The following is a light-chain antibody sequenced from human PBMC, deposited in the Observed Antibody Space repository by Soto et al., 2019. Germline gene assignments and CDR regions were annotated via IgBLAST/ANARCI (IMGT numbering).Light chain of an antibody. J-gene: IGLJ1*01. CDR3: SSYAGSNNVV. CDR2: EVS. CDR1: SSDVGGYNY. V-gene: IGLV2-8*01. Sequence: QSALTQPPSASGSPGQSVTISCTGTSSDVGGYNYVSWYQQHPGKAPKRMIYEVSKRPSGVPDRFSGSKSGNTASLTVSGLQAEDEAEYYCSSYAGSNNVVFGTGTKVTVL.